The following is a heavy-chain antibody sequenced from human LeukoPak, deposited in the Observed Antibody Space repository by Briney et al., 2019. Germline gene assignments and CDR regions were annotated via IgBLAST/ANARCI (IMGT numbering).Heavy chain of an antibody. CDR1: GGTFSSYA. CDR3: ARVTYYYYYMDV. V-gene: IGHV1-69*05. CDR2: IIPIFGTA. J-gene: IGHJ6*03. Sequence: SVKVSCKASGGTFSSYAISWVRQAPGQGLEWMGGIIPIFGTANYAQKFQGRVTMTRDTSISTAYMELSRLRSDDTAVYYCARVTYYYYYMDVWGKGTTVTVSS.